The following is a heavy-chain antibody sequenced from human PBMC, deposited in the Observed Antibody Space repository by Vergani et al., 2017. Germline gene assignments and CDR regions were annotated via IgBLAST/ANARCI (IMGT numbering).Heavy chain of an antibody. D-gene: IGHD1-1*01. J-gene: IGHJ6*03. CDR3: ARDFLTRVTTLDYYYMGV. CDR2: ISYDGNKK. CDR1: GFPFSDYG. V-gene: IGHV3-30*03. Sequence: QVQLVESGGGEVQPGRSLRLSCSVAGFPFSDYGVQWVRPAPGEGLEWVSVISYDGNKKNYADSVKGRFTISRDNSKNTLYLEMNAFRAEDTAVYYCARDFLTRVTTLDYYYMGVWGKGTTVTVSS.